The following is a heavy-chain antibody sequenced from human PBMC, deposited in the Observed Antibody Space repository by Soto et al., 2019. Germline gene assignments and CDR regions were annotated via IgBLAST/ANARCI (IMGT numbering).Heavy chain of an antibody. CDR1: GGSITSSYY. D-gene: IGHD2-2*02. CDR3: ATIPATTILTDY. Sequence: ETLSLTCTVSGGSITSSYYWGWIRQPPGKGLEWIGSIYYSGSTYYNPSLKSRVTISVDTSKNQFSLKLSSVTAADTAVYYCATIPATTILTDYWGQGTLVTVSS. CDR2: IYYSGST. J-gene: IGHJ4*02. V-gene: IGHV4-39*01.